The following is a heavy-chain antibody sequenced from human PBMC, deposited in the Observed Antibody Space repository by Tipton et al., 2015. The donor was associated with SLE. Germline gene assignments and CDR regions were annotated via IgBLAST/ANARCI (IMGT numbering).Heavy chain of an antibody. CDR2: IYYSGST. Sequence: TLSLTCTVSGGSISSHYWSWIRQPPGKGLEWIGYIYYSGSTNYNPSLKSRVTISVDTSKNKYSLKLSSVTAADTAVYYCVESYDFWSGPPDAFDIWGQGTMVTVSS. V-gene: IGHV4-59*11. D-gene: IGHD3-3*01. J-gene: IGHJ3*02. CDR1: GGSISSHY. CDR3: VESYDFWSGPPDAFDI.